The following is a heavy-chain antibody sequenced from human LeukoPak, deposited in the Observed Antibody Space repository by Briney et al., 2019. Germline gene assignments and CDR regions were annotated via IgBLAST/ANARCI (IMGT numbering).Heavy chain of an antibody. CDR2: IYSSEIT. J-gene: IGHJ4*02. CDR3: ARAPTREGVVALFDY. D-gene: IGHD2-15*01. V-gene: IGHV4-4*07. Sequence: ASETLSLTCTVSGGSISSDYWSWIRQPAGEGLEWIGRIYSSEITNYNPSLKSRVTMSIDTSKNQISLNLTSVTAADTAVYYCARAPTREGVVALFDYWGQGTLVTVSS. CDR1: GGSISSDY.